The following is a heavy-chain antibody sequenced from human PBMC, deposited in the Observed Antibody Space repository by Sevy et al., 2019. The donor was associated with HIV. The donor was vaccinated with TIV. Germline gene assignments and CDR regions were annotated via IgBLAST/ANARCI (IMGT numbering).Heavy chain of an antibody. J-gene: IGHJ4*02. CDR3: AREAGSTYYGLLDY. Sequence: ASVKVSCKTFGYTFTDNYIHWVRQAPGQGLEWMGRFNPLSGGTKSAQQFQGRVTMTRATSISTAYMEVSRLTFDDTAVYYWAREAGSTYYGLLDYWGQGSLVTVSS. CDR2: FNPLSGGT. CDR1: GYTFTDNY. D-gene: IGHD1-26*01. V-gene: IGHV1-2*06.